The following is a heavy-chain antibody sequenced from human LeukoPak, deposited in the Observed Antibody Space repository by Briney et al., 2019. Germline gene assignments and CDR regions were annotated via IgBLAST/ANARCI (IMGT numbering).Heavy chain of an antibody. CDR2: IYSAGDT. J-gene: IGHJ3*02. CDR1: GLTVGSNY. V-gene: IGHV3-53*01. CDR3: ARDLNAQSRAFDI. Sequence: AGGSLRLSCAASGLTVGSNYMTWVRQAPGKGLEWVSVIYSAGDTYYTDSVKGRFTISRDNSQNTVYLQMNSLRAEDTAVYYCARDLNAQSRAFDIWGCGTMVTVSS. D-gene: IGHD1-1*01.